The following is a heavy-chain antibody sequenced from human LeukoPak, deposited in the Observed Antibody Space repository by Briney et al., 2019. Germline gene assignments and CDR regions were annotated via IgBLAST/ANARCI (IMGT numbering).Heavy chain of an antibody. CDR3: VRDPFGADKSPF. CDR2: ISSDGSDI. J-gene: IGHJ4*02. D-gene: IGHD3-3*01. Sequence: PGGSLRLSCVASGFTFSAYGMHWVRQAPGKGLVWVSRISSDGSDISYADSVKGRFTISRDNAKNTLYLQMNSLRVEDTAVYYCVRDPFGADKSPFWGQGTLVTVSS. V-gene: IGHV3-74*01. CDR1: GFTFSAYG.